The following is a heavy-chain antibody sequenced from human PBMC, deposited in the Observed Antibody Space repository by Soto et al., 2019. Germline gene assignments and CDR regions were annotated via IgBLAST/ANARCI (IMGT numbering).Heavy chain of an antibody. CDR2: ISGSGGST. D-gene: IGHD1-20*01. CDR3: AKFNSDRGLNYYYGMDV. J-gene: IGHJ6*02. Sequence: EVQLLESGGGLVQPGGSLRLSCAASGFTFSSYAMSWVRQAPGKGLEWVSAISGSGGSTYYADSVKGRFTISRDNSKNTLYLQMNSLRAEDTAVYYCAKFNSDRGLNYYYGMDVWGQGTTVTVSS. V-gene: IGHV3-23*01. CDR1: GFTFSSYA.